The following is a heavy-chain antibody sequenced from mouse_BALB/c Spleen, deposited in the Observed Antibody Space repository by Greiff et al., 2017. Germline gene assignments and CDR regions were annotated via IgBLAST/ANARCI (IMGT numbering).Heavy chain of an antibody. CDR3: ARDGGDGYYRYFDY. CDR1: GFSLTGYG. CDR2: IWGDGST. D-gene: IGHD2-3*01. J-gene: IGHJ2*01. V-gene: IGHV2-6-7*01. Sequence: VNVVESGPGLVAPSQSLSITCTVSGFSLTGYGVNWVRQPPGKGLEWLGMIWGDGSTDYNSALKSRLSISKDNSKSQVFLKMNSLQTDDTARYYCARDGGDGYYRYFDYWGQGTTLTVSS.